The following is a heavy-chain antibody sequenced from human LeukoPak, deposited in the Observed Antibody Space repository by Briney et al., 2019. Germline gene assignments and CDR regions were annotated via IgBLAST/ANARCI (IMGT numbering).Heavy chain of an antibody. V-gene: IGHV1-18*04. Sequence: GASVKVSCKASGYTFTSYGISWVRQAPGQGLEWMGWISAYNGNTNYAQKPQGRVTMTTDTSTSTAYMELRSLRSDDTAVYYCARGMNYDILTGYLNWFDPWGQGTLVTVSS. CDR2: ISAYNGNT. J-gene: IGHJ5*02. CDR1: GYTFTSYG. CDR3: ARGMNYDILTGYLNWFDP. D-gene: IGHD3-9*01.